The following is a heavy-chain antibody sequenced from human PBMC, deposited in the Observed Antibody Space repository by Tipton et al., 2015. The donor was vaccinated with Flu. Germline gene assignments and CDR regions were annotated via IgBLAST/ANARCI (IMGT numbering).Heavy chain of an antibody. CDR1: GFLFSSYW. CDR3: ARGGLAPGNY. CDR2: IKYDGSEK. J-gene: IGHJ4*02. D-gene: IGHD3-3*02. Sequence: LRLSCAASGFLFSSYWMAWVRQAPGKGLEWVANIKYDGSEKNYVDSVRGRFTISRDNAKNSLYLQMNGLRAEDTAVYYCARGGLAPGNYWGQGTLVTVSS. V-gene: IGHV3-7*01.